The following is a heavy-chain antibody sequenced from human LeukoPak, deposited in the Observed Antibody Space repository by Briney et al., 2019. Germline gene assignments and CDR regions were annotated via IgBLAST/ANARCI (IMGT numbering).Heavy chain of an antibody. Sequence: ASVKVSCKASGYTFTGYYKHWVRQAPGQGLEWVGRINPNSGGTNYAQKFQGRVTMTRDTSVSTAYMELSRLTFDDTAVYYCARKDLSGYSSLDYWGQGTLVTVSS. V-gene: IGHV1-2*06. J-gene: IGHJ4*02. CDR2: INPNSGGT. CDR1: GYTFTGYY. D-gene: IGHD5-18*01. CDR3: ARKDLSGYSSLDY.